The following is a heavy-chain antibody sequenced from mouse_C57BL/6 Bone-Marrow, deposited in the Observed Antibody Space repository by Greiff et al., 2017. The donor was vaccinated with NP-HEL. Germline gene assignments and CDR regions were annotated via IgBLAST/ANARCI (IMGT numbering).Heavy chain of an antibody. V-gene: IGHV1-69*01. CDR2: IDPSDSYT. CDR1: GYTFTSYW. D-gene: IGHD1-1*01. J-gene: IGHJ4*01. CDR3: ARSNYGSSTQYYAMDY. Sequence: QVQLQQPGAELVMPGASVKLSCKASGYTFTSYWMHWVKQRPGQGLEWIGEIDPSDSYTNYNQKFKGKSTLTVDKSSSTAYMQLSSLTSEDTAVYYCARSNYGSSTQYYAMDYWGQGTSVTVSS.